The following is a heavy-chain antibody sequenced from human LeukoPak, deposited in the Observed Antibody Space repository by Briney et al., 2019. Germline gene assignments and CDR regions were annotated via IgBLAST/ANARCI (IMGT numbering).Heavy chain of an antibody. CDR3: ARQIAVVAATRANYYYGMDV. V-gene: IGHV4-59*08. D-gene: IGHD2-15*01. CDR2: IYYSGST. J-gene: IGHJ6*02. Sequence: SETLSLTCTLSGGSISSYYWSWIRQPPGKGLEWIGYIYYSGSTNYNPSLKSRVTISVDTSKNQFSLKLSSVTAADTAVYYCARQIAVVAATRANYYYGMDVWGQGTTVTVSS. CDR1: GGSISSYY.